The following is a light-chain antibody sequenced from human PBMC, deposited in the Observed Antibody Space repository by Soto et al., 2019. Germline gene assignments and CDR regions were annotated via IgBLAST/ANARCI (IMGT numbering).Light chain of an antibody. CDR2: GAS. J-gene: IGKJ4*01. CDR3: QQYGSSLLT. V-gene: IGKV3-20*01. CDR1: QSVIINY. Sequence: DIALTQSPGTLSLSPGESATLLCRASQSVIINYLAWYQQKPGQPPRLLVYGASGRATGIPRRFSGSGSGTDFTLTISSLEPEDFAVYYCQQYGSSLLTFGGGTKVDI.